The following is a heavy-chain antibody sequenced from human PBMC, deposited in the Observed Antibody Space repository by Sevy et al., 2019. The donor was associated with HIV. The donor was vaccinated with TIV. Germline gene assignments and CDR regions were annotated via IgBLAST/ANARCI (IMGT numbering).Heavy chain of an antibody. CDR1: GFTFSSYA. D-gene: IGHD1-26*01. CDR3: AKTRSVVRALYLDY. Sequence: GGSLRLSCAASGFTFSSYAMSWVRQAPGKGLEWVSAISGSGGSTYYADSVKGRFTISRDNSKNTLYLQMNSLRAEDTAVYYCAKTRSVVRALYLDYWGQGTLVTVSS. V-gene: IGHV3-23*01. J-gene: IGHJ4*02. CDR2: ISGSGGST.